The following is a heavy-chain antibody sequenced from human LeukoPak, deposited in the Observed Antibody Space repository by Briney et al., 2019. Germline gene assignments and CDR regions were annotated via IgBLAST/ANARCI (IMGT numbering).Heavy chain of an antibody. V-gene: IGHV3-23*01. Sequence: GGSLRLSSSASGFTFSSYAMTWVRQAPGKGLEWVSTISGRGDLEFYTESVKGRFTISRDHSKNTVHLQMDSLRAEDTAIYYSAREGDFWSGYPIDHYYYMDVWGKGTTVTVTS. D-gene: IGHD3-3*01. J-gene: IGHJ6*03. CDR3: AREGDFWSGYPIDHYYYMDV. CDR2: ISGRGDLE. CDR1: GFTFSSYA.